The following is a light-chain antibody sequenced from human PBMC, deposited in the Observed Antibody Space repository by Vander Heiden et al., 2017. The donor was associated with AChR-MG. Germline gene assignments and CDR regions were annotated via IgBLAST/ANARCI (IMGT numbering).Light chain of an antibody. Sequence: SSALTQPPSVSVSPGQTASITCSGDRLGNQYASWYQQKPGQSPVLGIHQNDKRPSGIPERFSGSSSGNTATLTISGTQSLDEADYFCQAWDSRSNWVFGGGTKLTVL. CDR3: QAWDSRSNWV. J-gene: IGLJ3*02. V-gene: IGLV3-1*01. CDR1: RLGNQY. CDR2: QND.